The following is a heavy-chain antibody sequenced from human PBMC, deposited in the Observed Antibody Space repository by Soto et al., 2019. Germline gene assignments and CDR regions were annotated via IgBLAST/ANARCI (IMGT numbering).Heavy chain of an antibody. V-gene: IGHV1-69*13. Sequence: SVKVSCKASGGTFSSYAISWVRQAPGQGLEWMGGIIPIFGTANYAQKFQGRVTITADESTSTAYMELSSLRSEDTAVYYCARDLEWGRYFDWTYYYYGMDVWGQGNTVTVS. J-gene: IGHJ6*02. CDR1: GGTFSSYA. D-gene: IGHD3-9*01. CDR3: ARDLEWGRYFDWTYYYYGMDV. CDR2: IIPIFGTA.